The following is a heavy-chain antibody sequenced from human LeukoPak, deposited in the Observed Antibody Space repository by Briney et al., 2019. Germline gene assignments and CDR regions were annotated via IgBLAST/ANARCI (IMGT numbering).Heavy chain of an antibody. CDR2: ISGSGGST. J-gene: IGHJ4*02. D-gene: IGHD6-13*01. CDR1: GLTFSSYA. V-gene: IGHV3-23*01. Sequence: GGSLRLSCAASGLTFSSYAMSWVRQAPGKGLEWVSAISGSGGSTYYADSVKGRFTISRDNSKNTLYLQMNSLRAEDTAVYYCAKVRETRYSSSWYYFDHWGQGTLVTVSS. CDR3: AKVRETRYSSSWYYFDH.